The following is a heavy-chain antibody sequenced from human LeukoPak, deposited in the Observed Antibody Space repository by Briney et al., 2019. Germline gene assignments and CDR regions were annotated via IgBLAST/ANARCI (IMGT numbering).Heavy chain of an antibody. D-gene: IGHD5-18*01. J-gene: IGHJ4*02. CDR3: ARDQTNSYGIDY. Sequence: SETLSLTCTVSGGSISSYYWIWIRQPPGKGLEWIGYIYYSGSTNYNHSLKSRVTISVDTSKNQFSLKLSSVTAADTAVYYCARDQTNSYGIDYWGQGTLVTVSS. CDR2: IYYSGST. V-gene: IGHV4-59*01. CDR1: GGSISSYY.